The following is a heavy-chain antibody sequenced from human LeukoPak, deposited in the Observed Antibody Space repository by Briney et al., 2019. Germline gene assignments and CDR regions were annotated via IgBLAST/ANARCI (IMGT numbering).Heavy chain of an antibody. CDR1: GYSFTSYW. CDR3: ARGGAVERYCSSTSCYWVDAFDI. V-gene: IGHV5-10-1*01. Sequence: GESLKISCKGSGYSFTSYWISWVRQMPGKGLEWMGRIDPSDSYTNYSPSFQGHVTISADKSISTAYLQWSSLKASDTAMYDCARGGAVERYCSSTSCYWVDAFDIWGQGTMVTVSS. J-gene: IGHJ3*02. D-gene: IGHD2-2*01. CDR2: IDPSDSYT.